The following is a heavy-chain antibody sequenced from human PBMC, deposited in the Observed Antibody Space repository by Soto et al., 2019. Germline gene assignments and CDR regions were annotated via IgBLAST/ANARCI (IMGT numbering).Heavy chain of an antibody. CDR2: ISYSGST. Sequence: QVQLQESGPGLVKPSQTLSLTCTVSGGSISSGGYYWSWIRQHPGKGLEWIGYISYSGSTYYNPSLXVXVXMXXDTSKNQFSLKLRSVTAADTAVYYCARDALSRDSIWGQGTLVTVSS. V-gene: IGHV4-31*03. J-gene: IGHJ4*02. CDR3: ARDALSRDSI. D-gene: IGHD3-22*01. CDR1: GGSISSGGYY.